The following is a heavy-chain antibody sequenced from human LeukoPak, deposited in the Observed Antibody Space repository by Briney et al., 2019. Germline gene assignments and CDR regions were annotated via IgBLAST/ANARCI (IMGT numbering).Heavy chain of an antibody. CDR1: GGSISSYY. V-gene: IGHV4-59*13. Sequence: SETLSLTCTVSGGSISSYYWDWIRQSPGEGQGWIGYVYYSGNANYNPSLKSRVTISVATSTNQVSLKLSSVTAADTAVSYCARGGADSSSSQDLDYWGQGTLVTVSS. CDR3: ARGGADSSSSQDLDY. J-gene: IGHJ4*02. D-gene: IGHD6-13*01. CDR2: VYYSGNA.